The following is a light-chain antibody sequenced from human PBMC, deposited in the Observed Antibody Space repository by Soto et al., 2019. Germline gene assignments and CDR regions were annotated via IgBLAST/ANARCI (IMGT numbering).Light chain of an antibody. CDR2: EVT. J-gene: IGLJ1*01. CDR3: SSYTRSSTYV. V-gene: IGLV2-14*01. CDR1: SSDVGAYDY. Sequence: QSALTQPASVSASPGQSIAISCSGTSSDVGAYDYVSWYQHHPGKAPKLIIYEVTYRPSGVSNRFSASKSGNTASLTISGLQAEDEADYYCSSYTRSSTYVFGTGPKVPAL.